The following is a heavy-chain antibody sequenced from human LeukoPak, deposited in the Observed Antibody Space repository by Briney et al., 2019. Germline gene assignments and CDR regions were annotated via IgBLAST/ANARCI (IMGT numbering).Heavy chain of an antibody. CDR2: ISGSGGYT. D-gene: IGHD5-12*01. J-gene: IGHJ4*02. CDR1: GFTFSDYW. Sequence: GGSLRLSCAASGFTFSDYWMHWVRQAPGKGLEWVSAISGSGGYTYYADSVKGRFTISRDNSKNTLYLQMNSLRAEDTAVYYCAKYDGVATNLYFDYWGQGTLVTVSS. V-gene: IGHV3-23*01. CDR3: AKYDGVATNLYFDY.